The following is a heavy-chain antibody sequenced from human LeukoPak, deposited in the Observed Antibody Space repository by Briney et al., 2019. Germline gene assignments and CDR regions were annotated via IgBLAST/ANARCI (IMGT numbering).Heavy chain of an antibody. J-gene: IGHJ3*02. Sequence: SETLSLTCAVSTYSISSGYYWGWTRQPPGKGMGWIGTIFHTGSTYYNPYLKRRVTTSVDTSNTQFSRKLSSVTAADTAVYYCARLTPNDAFDICGQGTKVTVSS. V-gene: IGHV4-38-2*01. CDR1: TYSISSGYY. CDR2: IFHTGST. CDR3: ARLTPNDAFDI. D-gene: IGHD2-15*01.